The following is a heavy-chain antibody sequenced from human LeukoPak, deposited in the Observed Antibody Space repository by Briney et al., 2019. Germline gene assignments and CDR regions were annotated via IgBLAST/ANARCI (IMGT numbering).Heavy chain of an antibody. V-gene: IGHV3-23*01. J-gene: IGHJ4*02. CDR3: ATSTTVTTPGSFDY. D-gene: IGHD4-17*01. CDR1: GFTFSSYA. CDR2: ISGSGGST. Sequence: GGSLRLSCAASGFTFSSYAMSWVRQAPGKGLEGVSAISGSGGSTYYADSVKGRFTISRDNSKNTLYLQMNSLRAEDTAVYYCATSTTVTTPGSFDYWGQGTLVTVSS.